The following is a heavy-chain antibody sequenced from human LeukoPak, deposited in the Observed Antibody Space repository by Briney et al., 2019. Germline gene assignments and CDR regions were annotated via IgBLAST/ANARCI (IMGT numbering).Heavy chain of an antibody. CDR1: GGTFSSYA. D-gene: IGHD5-18*01. Sequence: SVKVSCKASGGTFSSYAISWVRQAPGQGLEWMGGIIPIFGTANYAQKFQGRVTITADESTSTAYMELSSLRSEDTAVYYCARDRDSYGSFDYWGQGTLVTVSS. J-gene: IGHJ4*02. CDR3: ARDRDSYGSFDY. CDR2: IIPIFGTA. V-gene: IGHV1-69*13.